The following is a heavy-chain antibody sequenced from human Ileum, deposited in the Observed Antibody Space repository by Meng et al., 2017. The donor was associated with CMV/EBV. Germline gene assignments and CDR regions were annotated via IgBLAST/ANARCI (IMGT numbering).Heavy chain of an antibody. D-gene: IGHD1-26*01. Sequence: GESLKISCAASGFTFNTYAMTWVRQSPGKGLVWVSRINNDGNTADYADSVKGRFTISRDNTKNTLYLQMNSLRAEDTAVYYCARPYTGASTLPFWGQGTLVTVSS. CDR1: GFTFNTYA. J-gene: IGHJ4*02. CDR3: ARPYTGASTLPF. CDR2: INNDGNTA. V-gene: IGHV3-74*01.